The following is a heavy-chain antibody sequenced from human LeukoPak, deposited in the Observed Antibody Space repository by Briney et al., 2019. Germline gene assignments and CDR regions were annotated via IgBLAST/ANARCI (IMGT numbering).Heavy chain of an antibody. Sequence: GGSLRLSCEGSGFTFSNYWMGWVRQAPGKGLQWVANIKTDGSEKYYVDSVKGRFTISRDNSKNTLYLQMNSLRAEDTAVYYCAKDSGLFGDYIFDYWGQGTLVTVSS. CDR2: IKTDGSEK. CDR3: AKDSGLFGDYIFDY. CDR1: GFTFSNYW. D-gene: IGHD4-17*01. J-gene: IGHJ4*02. V-gene: IGHV3-7*01.